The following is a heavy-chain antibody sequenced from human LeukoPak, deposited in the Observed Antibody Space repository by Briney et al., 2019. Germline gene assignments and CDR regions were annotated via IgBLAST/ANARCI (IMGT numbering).Heavy chain of an antibody. CDR1: GYTFAIYW. J-gene: IGHJ4*02. CDR2: IYPGDSDT. D-gene: IGHD2-21*01. V-gene: IGHV5-51*01. CDR3: ARGGCSGGDCYGLAFY. Sequence: GESLKISCKGSGYTFAIYWIAWVRQMPGKGLEWMGIIYPGDSDTRYSPSFQGQVTISADKSISTAYLQWSSLKASDTAMYYCARGGCSGGDCYGLAFYWGQGTLVTVSS.